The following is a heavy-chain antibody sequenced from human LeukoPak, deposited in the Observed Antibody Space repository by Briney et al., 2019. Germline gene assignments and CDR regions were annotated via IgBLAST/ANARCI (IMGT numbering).Heavy chain of an antibody. J-gene: IGHJ4*02. CDR3: AGNPQYSSSSGSDY. Sequence: SVKVSCKASGGTFSSYAISWVRQAPGQGLEWMGGIIPIFGTANYAQKFQGRVTITTDESTSTAYMELSSLRSEDTAVYYCAGNPQYSSSSGSDYWGQGTLVTVSS. CDR2: IIPIFGTA. D-gene: IGHD6-6*01. CDR1: GGTFSSYA. V-gene: IGHV1-69*05.